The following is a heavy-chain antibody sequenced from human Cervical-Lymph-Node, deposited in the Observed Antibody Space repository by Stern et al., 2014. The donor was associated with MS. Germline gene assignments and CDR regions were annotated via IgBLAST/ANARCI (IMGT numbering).Heavy chain of an antibody. CDR3: ASSTTVMKWGYFDL. CDR2: IMFYDGTP. J-gene: IGHJ2*01. D-gene: IGHD4-17*01. CDR1: GYTFTSHG. V-gene: IGHV1-18*01. Sequence: QVQLVQSGAEVKKPGASVKVSCKASGYTFTSHGVSWVRQAPGQGLEWMAWIMFYDGTPHYAQKFHDKVPMPTDTSAGTAYMEVRGLRSDDTAIYYCASSTTVMKWGYFDLWCRGTLVIVSA.